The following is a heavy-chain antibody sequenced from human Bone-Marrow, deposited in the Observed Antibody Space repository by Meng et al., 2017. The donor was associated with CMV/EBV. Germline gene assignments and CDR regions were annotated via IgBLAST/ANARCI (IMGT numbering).Heavy chain of an antibody. J-gene: IGHJ4*02. D-gene: IGHD2-2*02. CDR2: ISSSSSYI. Sequence: GGSLRLSCAASGFTFSSYNMNWVRQAPGKGLEWVSSISSSSSYIYYADSVKGRFTISRDNAKNSLYLQMNSLRAEDTAVYYCARRYCSSTSCYKGSANDYCGEGTLVTVSS. CDR3: ARRYCSSTSCYKGSANDY. V-gene: IGHV3-21*01. CDR1: GFTFSSYN.